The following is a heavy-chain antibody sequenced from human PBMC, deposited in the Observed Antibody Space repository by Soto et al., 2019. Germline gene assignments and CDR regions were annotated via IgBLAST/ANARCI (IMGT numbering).Heavy chain of an antibody. D-gene: IGHD6-19*01. V-gene: IGHV3-33*01. J-gene: IGHJ5*02. CDR1: GFTFSSYG. CDR2: IWYDGSNK. Sequence: PGGSLRLSCAASGFTFSSYGMHWVRQAPGKGLEGVAVIWYDGSNKYYADSVKGRFTISRDNSKNTLYLQMNSLRAEDTAVYYCARDYSSGWGGNWFDPWGQGTLVTVSS. CDR3: ARDYSSGWGGNWFDP.